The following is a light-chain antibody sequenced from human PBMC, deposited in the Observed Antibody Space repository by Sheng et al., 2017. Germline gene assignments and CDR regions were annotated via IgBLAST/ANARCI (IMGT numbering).Light chain of an antibody. CDR1: QDISNY. CDR3: QQYYSTVIT. J-gene: IGKJ5*01. Sequence: DIQMTQSPSSLSASVGDRVTITCRASQDISNYLAWYQHKPGKVPKLLIYAASTLQSGVPSRFSGSGSGTDFTLTITSLQPEDVAAYYCQQYYSTVITFGQGTRLEIK. CDR2: AAS. V-gene: IGKV1-27*01.